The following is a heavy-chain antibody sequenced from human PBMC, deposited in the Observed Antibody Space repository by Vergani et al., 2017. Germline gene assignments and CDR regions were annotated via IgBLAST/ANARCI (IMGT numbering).Heavy chain of an antibody. V-gene: IGHV1-18*01. CDR3: ATDPYGYCSGGSCYSGWFDP. J-gene: IGHJ5*02. D-gene: IGHD2-15*01. CDR2: ISAYNGNT. Sequence: QVQLVQSGAEVKKPGASVKVSCKASGYTFTSYGISWVRQAPGQGLEWMGWISAYNGNTNYAQKLQGRVTMTTDTSTRSAYMELRSLRSDDTAVYYCATDPYGYCSGGSCYSGWFDPWGQGTLVTVSS. CDR1: GYTFTSYG.